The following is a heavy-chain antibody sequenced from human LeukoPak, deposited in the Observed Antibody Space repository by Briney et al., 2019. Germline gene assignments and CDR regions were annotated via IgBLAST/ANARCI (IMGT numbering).Heavy chain of an antibody. CDR2: ISGSGGST. D-gene: IGHD3-10*01. J-gene: IGHJ4*02. Sequence: GGSLRLSCAASGFTFSTYVMNWFRQAPGKGLEWVSTISGSGGSTYYADSVKGRFTISRDNSKNTMYLQMNSLRAEDTAVYYCAKADGSGTYSSFDYWGQGTLVTVSS. V-gene: IGHV3-23*01. CDR1: GFTFSTYV. CDR3: AKADGSGTYSSFDY.